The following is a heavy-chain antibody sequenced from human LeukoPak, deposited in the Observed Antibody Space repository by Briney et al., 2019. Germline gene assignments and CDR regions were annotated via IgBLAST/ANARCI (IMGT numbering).Heavy chain of an antibody. V-gene: IGHV1-18*01. CDR3: ARDPNRDDSLRPPLLGGWFDP. Sequence: ASVKVSCKASGYTFTNYGLSWVRQAPGQGLEWMGWISAYNGNTNYAQKLQDRVTMTTDTSTSTAYMELRSLRSDDTAVYYCARDPNRDDSLRPPLLGGWFDPWGQGTLVTVSS. CDR1: GYTFTNYG. J-gene: IGHJ5*02. CDR2: ISAYNGNT. D-gene: IGHD3-16*01.